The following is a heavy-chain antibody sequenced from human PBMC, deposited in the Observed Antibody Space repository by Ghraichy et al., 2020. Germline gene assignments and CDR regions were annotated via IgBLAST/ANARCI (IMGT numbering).Heavy chain of an antibody. J-gene: IGHJ4*02. V-gene: IGHV3-23*01. CDR3: AKDSYYDSSGYELDY. Sequence: GGSLRLSCAASGFTFSSYAMSWVRQAPGKGLEWVSAISGSGGSTYYADSVKGRFTISRDNSKNTLYLQMNSLRAEDTAVYYCAKDSYYDSSGYELDYWGQGTLVTVSS. D-gene: IGHD3-22*01. CDR2: ISGSGGST. CDR1: GFTFSSYA.